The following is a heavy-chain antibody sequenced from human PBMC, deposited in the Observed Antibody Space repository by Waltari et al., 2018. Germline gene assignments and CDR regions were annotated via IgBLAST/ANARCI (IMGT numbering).Heavy chain of an antibody. D-gene: IGHD2-2*01. CDR3: ARVDCSSTSCYGQSFDI. V-gene: IGHV4-59*01. J-gene: IGHJ3*02. CDR2: IYYSGST. Sequence: QVQLQESGPGLVKPSETLSLTCTVSGGSISSYYWSWIRQPPGKGLEWIGYIYYSGSTHYNPSLKSRVTISVDTSKNQFSLKLSSVTAADTAVYYCARVDCSSTSCYGQSFDIWGQGTMVTVSS. CDR1: GGSISSYY.